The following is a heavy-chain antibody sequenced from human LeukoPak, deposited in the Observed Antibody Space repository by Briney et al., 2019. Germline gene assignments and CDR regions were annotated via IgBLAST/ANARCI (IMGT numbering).Heavy chain of an antibody. J-gene: IGHJ3*02. D-gene: IGHD3-10*01. Sequence: GGSLRLSCAASGFTFSSYAMSWVRQAPGKGLEWVSAISGSGGSTYYADSVKGRFTISRDNSKNTLYLRMNSLRAEDTAVYYCAKDPPFSFGNPGAFDIWGQGTMVTVSS. CDR1: GFTFSSYA. CDR3: AKDPPFSFGNPGAFDI. CDR2: ISGSGGST. V-gene: IGHV3-23*01.